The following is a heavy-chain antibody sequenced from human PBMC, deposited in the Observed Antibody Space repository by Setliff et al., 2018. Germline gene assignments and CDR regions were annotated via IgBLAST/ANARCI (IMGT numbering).Heavy chain of an antibody. CDR3: ARQICSGGDCYPTSFDY. CDR2: MNPNSGNT. D-gene: IGHD2-21*02. CDR1: GYTFTSYD. V-gene: IGHV1-8*02. J-gene: IGHJ4*02. Sequence: ASVKVSCKASGYTFTSYDINWVRQATGQGLEWMGWMNPNSGNTGYAQKFQGRVTMTRNTSISTAYMELSSLRSEDTAVYYCARQICSGGDCYPTSFDYWGQGTLVTVS.